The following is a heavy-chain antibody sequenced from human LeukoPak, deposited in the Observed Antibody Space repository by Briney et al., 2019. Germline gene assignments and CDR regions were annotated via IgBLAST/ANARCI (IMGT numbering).Heavy chain of an antibody. V-gene: IGHV3-23*01. Sequence: GESLRLSCAVSGFTFSSYDMSWVRQAPGKGMGWVSAIIGSGGSTYYADSVKGRFTISRHNSQNTLYLQMHSLRAEDTAVYYCAKDPYYDSSGYYSSLYYFDYWGQGTLVTVSS. CDR1: GFTFSSYD. D-gene: IGHD3-22*01. CDR3: AKDPYYDSSGYYSSLYYFDY. CDR2: IIGSGGST. J-gene: IGHJ4*02.